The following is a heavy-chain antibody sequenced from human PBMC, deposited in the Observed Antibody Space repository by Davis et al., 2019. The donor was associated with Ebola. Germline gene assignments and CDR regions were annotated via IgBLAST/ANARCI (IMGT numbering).Heavy chain of an antibody. CDR1: VITFSSYA. V-gene: IGHV3-23*01. Sequence: GESLKISCAASVITFSSYAMTWVRQAPGKGLEWVSAISGSGGTTYYAGSVKGRFTVSRDNSKKTMYLQMNSLRAEETAVYYCARSGLSFGVVKYHYGMDVWGKGTTVTVSS. CDR2: ISGSGGTT. D-gene: IGHD3-3*01. J-gene: IGHJ6*04. CDR3: ARSGLSFGVVKYHYGMDV.